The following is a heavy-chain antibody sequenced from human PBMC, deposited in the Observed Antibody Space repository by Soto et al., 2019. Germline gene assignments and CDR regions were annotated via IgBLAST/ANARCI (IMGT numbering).Heavy chain of an antibody. J-gene: IGHJ4*02. D-gene: IGHD3-10*01. CDR1: GFTFSSYA. CDR2: ISGTGGGT. CDR3: AKDARSESYSDY. V-gene: IGHV3-23*01. Sequence: PGGSQRLSCVGSGFTFSSYAINWVRQAPGKGLEWVSIISGTGGGTYYADSVKGRFTISRDNSKNTLYLQMDNLRAEDTAIYYCAKDARSESYSDYWGQGTPVTVSS.